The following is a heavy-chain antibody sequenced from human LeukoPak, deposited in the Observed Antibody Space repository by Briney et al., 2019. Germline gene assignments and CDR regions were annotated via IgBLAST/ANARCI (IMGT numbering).Heavy chain of an antibody. Sequence: PGASLRLSCAASGFTFSSYAMSWVRQAPGKGLEWVSAISGSGGSTYYADSVKGRFTISRDNSKNTLYLQMNNLRAEDTAVYYCAKGGSLFSGYCRNWGQGTLVTVSS. CDR1: GFTFSSYA. J-gene: IGHJ4*02. V-gene: IGHV3-23*01. CDR3: AKGGSLFSGYCRN. D-gene: IGHD5-12*01. CDR2: ISGSGGST.